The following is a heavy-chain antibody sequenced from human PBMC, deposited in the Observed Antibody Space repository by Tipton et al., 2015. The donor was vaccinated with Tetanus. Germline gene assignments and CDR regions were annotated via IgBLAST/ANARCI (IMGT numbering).Heavy chain of an antibody. D-gene: IGHD2-2*01. Sequence: TLSLTCTVSGGSISSPSYYWGWIRQPPGKGLEWIAYIFHSGSTNYSPSLKSRVAISMDTSKNQISLKLSSATAADTAVYYCARRSYCSSSRCFDAFDLWGQGTMVTVSS. J-gene: IGHJ3*01. V-gene: IGHV4-61*01. CDR3: ARRSYCSSSRCFDAFDL. CDR2: IFHSGST. CDR1: GGSISSPSYY.